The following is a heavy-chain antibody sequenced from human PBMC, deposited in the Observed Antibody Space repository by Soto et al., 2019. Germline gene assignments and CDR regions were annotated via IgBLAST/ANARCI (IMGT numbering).Heavy chain of an antibody. V-gene: IGHV5-51*01. CDR2: IYPGDSDT. J-gene: IGHJ6*02. CDR3: AASIFYYGMDV. Sequence: GESLKISCKGSGYTFTNYWIGWVRQMPGKGLEWMGIIYPGDSDTKCNPSFQGQVTISADKSITTTYLQWSSLKASDTAIYYCAASIFYYGMDVWGQGTTVTVSS. CDR1: GYTFTNYW.